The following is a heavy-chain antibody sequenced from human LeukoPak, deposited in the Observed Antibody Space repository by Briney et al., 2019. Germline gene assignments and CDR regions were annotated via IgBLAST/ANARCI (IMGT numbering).Heavy chain of an antibody. Sequence: GGSLRLSCAASGFTFSSYWMSWVRQAPGKGLEWVANIKQDGSEKYYVDSVKGRFTISRDNAKNSLYLQMNSLRAEDTAVYYCASGRQQLAHYGMDVWGQGTTVTVSS. CDR2: IKQDGSEK. V-gene: IGHV3-7*03. CDR3: ASGRQQLAHYGMDV. J-gene: IGHJ6*02. D-gene: IGHD6-13*01. CDR1: GFTFSSYW.